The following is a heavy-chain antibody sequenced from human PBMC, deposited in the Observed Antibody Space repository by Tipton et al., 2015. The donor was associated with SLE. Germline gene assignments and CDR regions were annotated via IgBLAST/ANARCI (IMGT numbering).Heavy chain of an antibody. CDR3: GRGATTWRGAIYGMDV. J-gene: IGHJ6*02. Sequence: TLSLTCTVSGGPISNYYWSWIRQPPGKRLEWIGYIYNDGTSRYNPSLMSRGTISIDTSKNLFSLKLSSVTAADTAVYYCGRGATTWRGAIYGMDVWGQGTTVTVSS. D-gene: IGHD1-1*01. CDR1: GGPISNYY. V-gene: IGHV4-59*01. CDR2: IYNDGTS.